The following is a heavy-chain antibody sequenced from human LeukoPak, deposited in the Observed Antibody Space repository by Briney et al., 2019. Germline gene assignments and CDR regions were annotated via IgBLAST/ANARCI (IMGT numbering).Heavy chain of an antibody. D-gene: IGHD6-25*01. V-gene: IGHV3-7*01. CDR2: IKQDGSEK. J-gene: IGHJ6*02. Sequence: PGGSLRLSCAASGFTFSSYSMNWVRQAPGKGLEWVANIKQDGSEKYYVDSVKGRFTISRDNAKNSLYLQMNSLGAEDTAVYYCARTQRDRRYYGMDVRGQGTTVTVSS. CDR1: GFTFSSYS. CDR3: ARTQRDRRYYGMDV.